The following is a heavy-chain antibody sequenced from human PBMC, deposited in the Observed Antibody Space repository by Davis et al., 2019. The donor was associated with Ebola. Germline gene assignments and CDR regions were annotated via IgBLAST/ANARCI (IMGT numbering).Heavy chain of an antibody. D-gene: IGHD6-19*01. Sequence: GESLKISCTVSGFAISSKPMYWVRQGPGKGLVFVSRIDTDGSRINYADSVKGRFTISRDNAKNTLYLQMNSLRAEDTAVYYCVRDSPPAFSGPEKLLWGQGALVSVSS. CDR1: GFAISSKP. J-gene: IGHJ1*01. CDR3: VRDSPPAFSGPEKLL. V-gene: IGHV3-74*01. CDR2: IDTDGSRI.